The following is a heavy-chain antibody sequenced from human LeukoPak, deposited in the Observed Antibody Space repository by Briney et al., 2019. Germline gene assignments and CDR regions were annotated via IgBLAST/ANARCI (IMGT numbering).Heavy chain of an antibody. Sequence: SETLSLTCTVSGGSISSSSYYWGWIRQPPGKGLEWAGSNFYSGNTYYNPSLKRRVTISVDTSKNQFSLKLSSVTASDTAMYYCARLGYCDSSSCYLHYHYYMDVWGKGTTVTVSS. D-gene: IGHD2-2*01. J-gene: IGHJ6*03. CDR3: ARLGYCDSSSCYLHYHYYMDV. CDR2: NFYSGNT. V-gene: IGHV4-39*01. CDR1: GGSISSSSYY.